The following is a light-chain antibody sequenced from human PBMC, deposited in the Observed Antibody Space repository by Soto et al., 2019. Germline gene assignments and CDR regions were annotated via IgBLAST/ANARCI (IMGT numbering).Light chain of an antibody. CDR2: AAS. CDR3: QQSYSTTWT. V-gene: IGKV1-39*01. J-gene: IGKJ1*01. CDR1: QSISSF. Sequence: DIQMTQSPSSLSASVGDRVTITCRASQSISSFLTWYQQKAGKAPKLLIYAASSLQSGVPSRFSGSGSETDFTLTISSLQPEDFATYSCQQSYSTTWTFGQGTKVDIK.